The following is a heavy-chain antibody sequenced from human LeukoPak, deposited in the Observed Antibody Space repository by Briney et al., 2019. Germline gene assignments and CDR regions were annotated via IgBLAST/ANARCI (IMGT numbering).Heavy chain of an antibody. J-gene: IGHJ4*02. D-gene: IGHD4-17*01. V-gene: IGHV5-51*01. CDR3: TRRQTSDYQTYFDY. CDR2: IYPGDSDT. Sequence: GESLKISCKGSGYSFTSYWIGWVRQMPGKGLEWMGIIYPGDSDTRYSPSLQGQVTISADKSISTAYLQWGSLKASDSAMYYCTRRQTSDYQTYFDYWGQGTLVTVSS. CDR1: GYSFTSYW.